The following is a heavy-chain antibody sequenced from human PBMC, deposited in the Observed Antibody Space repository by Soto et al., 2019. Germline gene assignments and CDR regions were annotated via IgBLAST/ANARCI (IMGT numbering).Heavy chain of an antibody. CDR3: ARYVGISITIFGVVNWFDP. V-gene: IGHV4-31*03. J-gene: IGHJ5*02. D-gene: IGHD3-3*01. Sequence: QVQLQESGPGLVKPSQTLSLTRTVSGGSISSGGYYWSWIRQHPGKGLEWIGYIYYSGSTYYNPSLKSRVTISVDTSKNQFSLKLSSVTAADTAVYYCARYVGISITIFGVVNWFDPWGQGTLVTVSS. CDR2: IYYSGST. CDR1: GGSISSGGYY.